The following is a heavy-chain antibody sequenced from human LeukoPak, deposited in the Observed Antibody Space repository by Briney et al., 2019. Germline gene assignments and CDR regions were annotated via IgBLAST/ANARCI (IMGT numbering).Heavy chain of an antibody. D-gene: IGHD3-22*01. CDR2: ISSSGSTI. Sequence: GGSLRLSCAASGFTVNNYEMNWVGQAAGKGLELVSYISSSGSTIYYADSVKGRFTISRDNAKNSLYLQMNSLRAEDTAVYYCASLRYDSSGYNWYFDLWGRGTLVTVSS. CDR1: GFTVNNYE. CDR3: ASLRYDSSGYNWYFDL. J-gene: IGHJ2*01. V-gene: IGHV3-48*03.